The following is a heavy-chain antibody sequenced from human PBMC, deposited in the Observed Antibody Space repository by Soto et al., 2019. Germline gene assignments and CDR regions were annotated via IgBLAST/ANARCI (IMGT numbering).Heavy chain of an antibody. D-gene: IGHD3-9*01. V-gene: IGHV4-59*06. CDR1: GDSISRWS. Sequence: SETLSPTRPVFGDSISRWSPCWKRQPPGKGLEWIGYIFYSGSTYYNPSLKSRVTIAVDTSNNQSSLKLSSVTAADAAVYYCARTTSMTGNYSNWFDPWGQGTLVTVSS. CDR2: IFYSGST. CDR3: ARTTSMTGNYSNWFDP. J-gene: IGHJ5*02.